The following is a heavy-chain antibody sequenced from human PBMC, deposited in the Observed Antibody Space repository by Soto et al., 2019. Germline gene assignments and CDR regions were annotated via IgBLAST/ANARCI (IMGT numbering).Heavy chain of an antibody. CDR3: AHTAPRHSGTSSGGSFPPRFDP. D-gene: IGHD2-15*01. Sequence: QITLKESGPTLMKPTQTLTLTCTFSGFSLSDSGVGVGWIRQPPGKALEWLALIYWDGDKRYSPSLQSRLTITKDTSKNQVVLTMTNLDPVDTATYYCAHTAPRHSGTSSGGSFPPRFDPWGQGTLVTVSS. CDR1: GFSLSDSGVG. J-gene: IGHJ5*02. CDR2: IYWDGDK. V-gene: IGHV2-5*02.